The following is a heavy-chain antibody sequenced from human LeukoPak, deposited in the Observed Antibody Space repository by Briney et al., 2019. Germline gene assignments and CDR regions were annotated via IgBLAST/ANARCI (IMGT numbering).Heavy chain of an antibody. CDR1: GFTFSSYW. CDR3: ARVGYPDDAFDI. Sequence: PGGSLRLSCAASGFTFSSYWMNWARQAPGKGLEWVASINHNGNVNYYVDSVKGRFTISRDNAKNSLYLQMSNLRAEDTAVYYCARVGYPDDAFDIWGQGTMVTVSS. D-gene: IGHD1-1*01. CDR2: INHNGNVN. J-gene: IGHJ3*02. V-gene: IGHV3-7*01.